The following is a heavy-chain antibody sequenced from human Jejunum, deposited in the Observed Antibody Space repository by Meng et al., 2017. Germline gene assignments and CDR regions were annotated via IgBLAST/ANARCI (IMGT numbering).Heavy chain of an antibody. Sequence: GGSLRLSCAVSGLSFSSSAMSWVRQAPGKGLEWVSSITPSGVSAYNADSVKGRFTISRDNSKNTLYLQLNSLRAAATAVYYCARDYSDSSGYYLYYFDFWGQGTLVTVSS. J-gene: IGHJ4*02. CDR2: ITPSGVSA. V-gene: IGHV3-23*01. CDR1: GLSFSSSA. D-gene: IGHD3-22*01. CDR3: ARDYSDSSGYYLYYFDF.